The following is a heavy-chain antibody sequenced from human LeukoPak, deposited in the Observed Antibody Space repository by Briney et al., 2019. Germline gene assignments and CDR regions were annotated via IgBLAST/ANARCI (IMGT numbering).Heavy chain of an antibody. CDR2: IYYSGST. Sequence: ETLSLTCTVSGGSISSYYWSWIRQPPGKGLEWIGYIYYSGSTNYNPSLKSRVTISVDTSKNQFSLKLSSVTAADTAVYYCARAVEMATIQSFDYWGQGTLVTVSS. CDR1: GGSISSYY. CDR3: ARAVEMATIQSFDY. D-gene: IGHD5-24*01. V-gene: IGHV4-59*08. J-gene: IGHJ4*02.